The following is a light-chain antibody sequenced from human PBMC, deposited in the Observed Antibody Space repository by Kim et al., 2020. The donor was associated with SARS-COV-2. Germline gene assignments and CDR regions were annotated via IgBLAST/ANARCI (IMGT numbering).Light chain of an antibody. CDR1: QSVSSNY. Sequence: EIVLTQSPGTLSLSPGERATLSCRASQSVSSNYLAWYQQKPGQAPRLLIYGASSSATGIPDRFSGSGSGTDFTLTITRLEPEDFAVYYCQQYSSSPATFGQGTKVDIK. CDR3: QQYSSSPAT. V-gene: IGKV3-20*01. J-gene: IGKJ1*01. CDR2: GAS.